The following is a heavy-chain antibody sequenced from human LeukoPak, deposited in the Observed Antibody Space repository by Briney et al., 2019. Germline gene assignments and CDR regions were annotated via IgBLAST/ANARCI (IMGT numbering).Heavy chain of an antibody. CDR2: ISAYNGNT. V-gene: IGHV1-18*04. D-gene: IGHD3-9*01. J-gene: IGHJ6*04. CDR3: ARDKSYYDILTGYYYYYGMDV. Sequence: GASVKVSCKASGYTFTSYSISWVRQAPGQGLEWMGWISAYNGNTNYAQKLQGRVTMTTDTSTSTVYMELRSLRSDDTAVYYCARDKSYYDILTGYYYYYGMDVWGKGTTVTVSS. CDR1: GYTFTSYS.